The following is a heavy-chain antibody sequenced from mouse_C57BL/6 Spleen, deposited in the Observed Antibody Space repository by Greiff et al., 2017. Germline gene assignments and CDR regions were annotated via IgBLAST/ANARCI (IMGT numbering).Heavy chain of an antibody. J-gene: IGHJ1*03. Sequence: VQLQQSGLELVKPGASVKISCKASGYSFTGYYMNWVKQSPEKSLEWIGEINPSTGGTTYNQKFKAKATLTVDKSSSTAYMQLKSLTSEDSAVYYCARGDGYFDVWGTGTTVTVSS. CDR3: ARGDGYFDV. V-gene: IGHV1-42*01. CDR1: GYSFTGYY. CDR2: INPSTGGT. D-gene: IGHD2-3*01.